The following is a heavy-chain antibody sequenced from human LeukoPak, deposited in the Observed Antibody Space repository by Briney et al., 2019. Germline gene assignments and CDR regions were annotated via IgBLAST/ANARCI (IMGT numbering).Heavy chain of an antibody. CDR2: ISSSGGTI. V-gene: IGHV3-48*03. CDR1: GLTFSSYE. Sequence: PGGSLRLSCAASGLTFSSYEMNWVRQAPGKALEGVSYISSSGGTIYYAASVKGRFTISIDNAKNSLYLQMNSLRAEDTAVYYCVQESAPLLRSYFDYWGQGTLVTVSS. CDR3: VQESAPLLRSYFDY. D-gene: IGHD2-15*01. J-gene: IGHJ4*02.